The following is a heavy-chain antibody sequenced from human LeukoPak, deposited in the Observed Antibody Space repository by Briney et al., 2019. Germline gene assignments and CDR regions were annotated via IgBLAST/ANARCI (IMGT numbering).Heavy chain of an antibody. D-gene: IGHD3-9*01. Sequence: GGSLRLSCAASGFTFSSYAMHWVRQAPGKGLEYVSAISSNGGNTYYANSVKGRFTISRDNSKNTLYLQMGSLRAEDMAVYYWARGGDLTGYPFDYWGQGTLVTVSS. V-gene: IGHV3-64*01. CDR3: ARGGDLTGYPFDY. CDR2: ISSNGGNT. CDR1: GFTFSSYA. J-gene: IGHJ4*02.